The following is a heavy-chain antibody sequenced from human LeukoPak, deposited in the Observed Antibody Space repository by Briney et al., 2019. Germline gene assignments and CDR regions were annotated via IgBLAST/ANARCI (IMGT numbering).Heavy chain of an antibody. J-gene: IGHJ4*02. CDR3: ARDYEDIVVVPADTNFDY. V-gene: IGHV3-21*01. CDR1: GFTFSSYS. Sequence: GGSLRLSCAASGFTFSSYSMNWVRQAPGKGLEWVSSISSSSSYIYYADSVKGRFTISRDNAKNSLYLQMNSLRAEDTAVYYCARDYEDIVVVPADTNFDYWGQGTLVTVSS. D-gene: IGHD2-2*01. CDR2: ISSSSSYI.